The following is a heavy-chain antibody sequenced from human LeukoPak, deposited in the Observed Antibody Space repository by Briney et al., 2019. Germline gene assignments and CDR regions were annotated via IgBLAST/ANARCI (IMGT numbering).Heavy chain of an antibody. V-gene: IGHV3-30*18. J-gene: IGHJ6*02. CDR1: GFTSSSYG. Sequence: GRSLRLSCAASGFTSSSYGMHWVRQAPGKGLEWVAVISYDGSNKYYADSVKGRFTISRDNSKNTLYLQVNSLRAEDTAVYYCAKDHEDLRFYYYYGMDVWGQGTTVTVSS. CDR2: ISYDGSNK. CDR3: AKDHEDLRFYYYYGMDV. D-gene: IGHD2-15*01.